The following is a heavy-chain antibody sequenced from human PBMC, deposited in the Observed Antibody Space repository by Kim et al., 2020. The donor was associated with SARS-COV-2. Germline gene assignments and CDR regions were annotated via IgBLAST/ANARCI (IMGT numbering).Heavy chain of an antibody. CDR3: ATHYDYSFDS. CDR1: GGSISNTNW. Sequence: SETLSLTCAVSGGSISNTNWCSWVRQPPGKGLVWFGAFYHCGYNNYYPSLKSRVIISMDNTANQLSLRLHSVTAADTALYYCATHYDYSFDSWVHGSMLT. J-gene: IGHJ3*02. V-gene: IGHV4-4*02. D-gene: IGHD3-16*01. CDR2: FYHCGYN.